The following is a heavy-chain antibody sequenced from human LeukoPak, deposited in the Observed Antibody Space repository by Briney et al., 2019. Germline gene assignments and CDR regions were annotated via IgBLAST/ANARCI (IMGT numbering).Heavy chain of an antibody. D-gene: IGHD1-26*01. CDR3: AREFDGSASGAGY. CDR2: MSSSSGLI. V-gene: IGHV3-21*01. Sequence: GGSLRLSCAASGFTFSGYAMNWVHQAPGKGLEWVSSMSSSSGLIYYGDSVKGRFTVSRDNAKRSLYLQMNSLRADDTAVYYCAREFDGSASGAGYWGQGTLVTVSS. J-gene: IGHJ4*02. CDR1: GFTFSGYA.